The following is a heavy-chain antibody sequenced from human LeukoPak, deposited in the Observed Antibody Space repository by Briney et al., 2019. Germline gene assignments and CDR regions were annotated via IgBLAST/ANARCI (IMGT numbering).Heavy chain of an antibody. Sequence: GGSLRLSCAASGFTVSRNYMNWVRQAPGKGLEWVSVIYSGGSTYYSNCVKGRFTISRDNAKNTLYLQMNSLRAEDTAVYYCASGVSAALDDWGQGTLVTVSS. V-gene: IGHV3-53*01. CDR2: IYSGGST. CDR3: ASGVSAALDD. D-gene: IGHD2-8*01. CDR1: GFTVSRNY. J-gene: IGHJ4*02.